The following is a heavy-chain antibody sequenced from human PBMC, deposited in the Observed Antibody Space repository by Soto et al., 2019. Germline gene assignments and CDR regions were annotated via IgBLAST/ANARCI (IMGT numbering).Heavy chain of an antibody. D-gene: IGHD6-19*01. J-gene: IGHJ5*02. CDR2: INPKSGGT. V-gene: IGHV1-2*04. CDR1: GYSFTDYH. CDR3: AREAAGAGTAFDP. Sequence: ASVKVSCKASGYSFTDYHIHWVRQAPGQGLEWLGRINPKSGGTSTAQKFQGWVTMTTDTSISTSSMELTRLTSDDTAVYYCAREAAGAGTAFDPWGQGTLVTVSS.